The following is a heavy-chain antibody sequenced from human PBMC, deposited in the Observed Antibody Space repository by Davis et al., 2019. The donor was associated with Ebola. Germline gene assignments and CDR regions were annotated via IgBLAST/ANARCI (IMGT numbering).Heavy chain of an antibody. CDR1: VYTFTSYG. Sequence: ASVPVSCKASVYTFTSYGISWVRQAPGQGLEWMGWISGYNGNTNYVENLQGRVTMTTDTSTSTAYMELRSLRSADTAVYYCARDGISVVVDRGMDVWGKGTTVTVSS. V-gene: IGHV1-18*01. CDR2: ISGYNGNT. J-gene: IGHJ6*04. CDR3: ARDGISVVVDRGMDV. D-gene: IGHD2-2*01.